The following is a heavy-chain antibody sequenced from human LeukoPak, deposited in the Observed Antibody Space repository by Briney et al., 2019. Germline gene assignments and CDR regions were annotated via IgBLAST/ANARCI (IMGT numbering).Heavy chain of an antibody. CDR1: GFPFSSYW. V-gene: IGHV3-7*03. CDR2: IKQDGSEK. J-gene: IGHJ6*04. CDR3: ASAILLWFGELPYGMDV. Sequence: GGALRLSFAASGFPFSSYWMSWVRPAPGKGRGGVANIKQDGSEKYYVDSVKGRFTISRDNAKNSLYLQMNSLRAEDTAVYYCASAILLWFGELPYGMDVWGKGTTVTVSS. D-gene: IGHD3-10*01.